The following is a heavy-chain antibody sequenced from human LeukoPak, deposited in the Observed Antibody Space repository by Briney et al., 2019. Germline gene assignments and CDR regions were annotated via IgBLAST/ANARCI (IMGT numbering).Heavy chain of an antibody. D-gene: IGHD3-22*01. CDR1: GFTFSGSA. V-gene: IGHV3-73*01. Sequence: GGSLRLSCAASGFTFSGSAMHWVRQASGKGLEWVGRIRSKANSYATAYAASVKGRFTISRDDSKNTAYLQMNSLKTEDTAVYYCTRRGDYYDSSKDLDYWGQGTLVTVSS. CDR3: TRRGDYYDSSKDLDY. CDR2: IRSKANSYAT. J-gene: IGHJ4*02.